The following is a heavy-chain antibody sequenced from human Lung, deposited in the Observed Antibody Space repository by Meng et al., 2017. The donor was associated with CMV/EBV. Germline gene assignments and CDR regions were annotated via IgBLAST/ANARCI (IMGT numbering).Heavy chain of an antibody. CDR2: TNEDGSKK. V-gene: IGHV3-7*04. CDR1: GFSSSRYW. CDR3: GGVGIGY. D-gene: IGHD3-10*01. Sequence: EVQLVGAWGVLVQPGDSLGLSCASSGFSSSRYWMNWYRQAPGKGLEWVANTNEDGSKKYCVDSVKGRFTISRDNAKNSLYLQMNSLRVEDTAIYYCGGVGIGYWGQGTLVTVSS. J-gene: IGHJ4*02.